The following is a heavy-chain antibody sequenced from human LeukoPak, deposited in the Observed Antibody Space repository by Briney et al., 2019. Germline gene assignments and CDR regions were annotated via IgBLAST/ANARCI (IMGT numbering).Heavy chain of an antibody. CDR2: ISGPGGST. V-gene: IGHV3-23*01. Sequence: GGSLRLSCAASGFTFSSYAMSWVHQAPVKGLEWVSVISGPGGSTYYTDSVKGRFTISRDNSKNTLFLQINSLRAEDTAVYYCAKAGSDMAYHFDYWGQGALVTVSS. J-gene: IGHJ4*02. CDR1: GFTFSSYA. D-gene: IGHD5-24*01. CDR3: AKAGSDMAYHFDY.